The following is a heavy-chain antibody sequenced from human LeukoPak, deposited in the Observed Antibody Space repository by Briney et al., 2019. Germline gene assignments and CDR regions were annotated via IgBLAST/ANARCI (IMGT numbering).Heavy chain of an antibody. V-gene: IGHV4-39*01. CDR3: ARHSRSGYGYYESAFYI. D-gene: IGHD5-18*01. Sequence: SETLSLTCIVSGGSISSSGYYWDWIRQPPGKGLEWIGNFYYTGSTYYNPSLKSRITISVDTSKNQFSLKLRSVTAADTAVYYCARHSRSGYGYYESAFYIWGQGTMVTVSS. J-gene: IGHJ3*02. CDR1: GGSISSSGYY. CDR2: FYYTGST.